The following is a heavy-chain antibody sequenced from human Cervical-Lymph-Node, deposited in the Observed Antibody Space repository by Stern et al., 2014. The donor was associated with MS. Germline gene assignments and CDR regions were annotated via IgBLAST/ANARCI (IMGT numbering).Heavy chain of an antibody. D-gene: IGHD2-21*02. Sequence: EVHLVESGGGLVQPGGSLRLSCAASGFSFSSYWMSWVRQAPGKGLEWVANIKQDGREKYCVDSVKGRFTISRDNTKNSLFLQLDSLRADDTAVYYCAREYGGDHFDYWGQGTLVTVSS. CDR2: IKQDGREK. CDR1: GFSFSSYW. CDR3: AREYGGDHFDY. J-gene: IGHJ4*02. V-gene: IGHV3-7*03.